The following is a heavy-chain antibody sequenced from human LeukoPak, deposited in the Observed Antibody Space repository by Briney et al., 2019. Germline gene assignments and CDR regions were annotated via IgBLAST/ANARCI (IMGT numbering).Heavy chain of an antibody. V-gene: IGHV3-23*01. D-gene: IGHD2-15*01. CDR2: ISGSGGST. CDR1: GFTLSSYA. Sequence: GGSLRLSCAASGFTLSSYAMSWVRPAPGKGLEWVSAISGSGGSTYYADSVKGRFTISRDNSKNTLYLQMNSLRAEDTAVYYCAKAVVVVAATFFDYWGQGTLVTVSS. CDR3: AKAVVVVAATFFDY. J-gene: IGHJ4*02.